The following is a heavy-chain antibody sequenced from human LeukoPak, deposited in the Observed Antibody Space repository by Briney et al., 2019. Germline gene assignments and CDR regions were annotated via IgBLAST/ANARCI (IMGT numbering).Heavy chain of an antibody. Sequence: ASVKVSCKASGCTFTSYYMHWVRQAPGQGLEWMGIINPSGGSTSYAQKFQGRVTMTRDTSTSTVYRELSSLRSEDTAVYYCARGPARAYCGGDCYPELDYWGQGTLVTVSS. D-gene: IGHD2-21*02. J-gene: IGHJ4*02. CDR3: ARGPARAYCGGDCYPELDY. CDR1: GCTFTSYY. CDR2: INPSGGST. V-gene: IGHV1-46*01.